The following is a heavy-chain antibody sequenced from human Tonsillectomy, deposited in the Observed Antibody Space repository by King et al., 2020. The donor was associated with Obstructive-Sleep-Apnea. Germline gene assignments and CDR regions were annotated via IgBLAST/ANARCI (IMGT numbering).Heavy chain of an antibody. Sequence: TLKESGPALVKPTQTLTLTCTFSGFSLSTRGVAVGWIRQPPGKALEWLALIHWDDDKHYSPSLKNRLTITKDTSENQVVLTMTNMDPVDTATYYCAHRYIATTGTHFFAYWGQGTLVTVSS. J-gene: IGHJ4*02. V-gene: IGHV2-5*02. D-gene: IGHD1-1*01. CDR1: GFSLSTRGVA. CDR3: AHRYIATTGTHFFAY. CDR2: IHWDDDK.